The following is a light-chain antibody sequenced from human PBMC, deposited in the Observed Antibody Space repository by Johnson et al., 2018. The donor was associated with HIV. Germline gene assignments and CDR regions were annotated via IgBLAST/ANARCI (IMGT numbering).Light chain of an antibody. Sequence: QSVLTQSPSVSAAPGQKVTISCSGSSSNIGNNDVSWYQQLPGAAPKLLIYEDNKRPSGTPDRFSGSKSGTSATLGITGLQTGDEADYYCGTWDSSLNAYVFGAATKVAVL. CDR2: EDN. V-gene: IGLV1-51*02. CDR1: SSNIGNND. CDR3: GTWDSSLNAYV. J-gene: IGLJ1*01.